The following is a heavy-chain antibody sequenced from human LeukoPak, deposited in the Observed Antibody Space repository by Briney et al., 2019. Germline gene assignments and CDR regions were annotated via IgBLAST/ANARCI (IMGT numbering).Heavy chain of an antibody. J-gene: IGHJ4*02. CDR3: ANYYDGSGPPGY. V-gene: IGHV3-30*02. Sequence: QPGGSLRLSCAASGFTFSSYGMHWVRQAPGKGLEGVAVISYDGSKKYYADSVKGRFTISRDDSKNTLYLQMNSLRPEDTAVYHCANYYDGSGPPGYWGQGTLVTVSS. CDR1: GFTFSSYG. CDR2: ISYDGSKK. D-gene: IGHD3-22*01.